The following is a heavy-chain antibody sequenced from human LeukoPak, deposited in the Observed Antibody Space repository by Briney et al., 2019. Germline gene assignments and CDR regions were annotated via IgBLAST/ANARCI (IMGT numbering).Heavy chain of an antibody. J-gene: IGHJ3*02. CDR2: IYSGGST. CDR3: AREKDDAFDI. Sequence: GGSLRLSCAASGITFSGNYMNWVRQAPGKGLEWVSVIYSGGSTYYADSVKGRFTISRDNSKNTLYLQMNSLRAEDTAVYYCAREKDDAFDIWGQGTMVTVSS. V-gene: IGHV3-53*01. CDR1: GITFSGNY.